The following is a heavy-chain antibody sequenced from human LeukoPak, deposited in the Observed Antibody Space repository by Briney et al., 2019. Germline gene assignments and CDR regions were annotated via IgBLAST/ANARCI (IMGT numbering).Heavy chain of an antibody. J-gene: IGHJ4*02. Sequence: GGSVRLSCAASGFTFNNYAMTWVRQAPGKGLEWVSVVSGSGDNTNYADSVKGRFTISRDNSKNTLFLQMNSLRTEDTAVYFCARWGNDYSQFDSWGQGTLVTVS. CDR1: GFTFNNYA. D-gene: IGHD4-11*01. V-gene: IGHV3-23*01. CDR3: ARWGNDYSQFDS. CDR2: VSGSGDNT.